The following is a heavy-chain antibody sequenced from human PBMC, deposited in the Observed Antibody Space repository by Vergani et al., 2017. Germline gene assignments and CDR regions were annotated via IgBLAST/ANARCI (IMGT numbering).Heavy chain of an antibody. D-gene: IGHD6-19*01. CDR2: ISSSSSTI. CDR3: ARDHAVAGLDY. CDR1: GFTFSSYS. Sequence: EVQLVESGGGLVQPGGSLRLSCAASGFTFSSYSMNWVRQAPGKGLEWVSYISSSSSTIYYADSVKGRFTISRDNAKYSLYLQMNSLRAEDTAVYYCARDHAVAGLDYWGQGTLVTVSS. J-gene: IGHJ4*02. V-gene: IGHV3-48*01.